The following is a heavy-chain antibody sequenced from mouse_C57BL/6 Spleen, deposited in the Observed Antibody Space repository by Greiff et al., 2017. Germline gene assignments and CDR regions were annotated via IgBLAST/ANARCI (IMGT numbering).Heavy chain of an antibody. CDR3: ARTCGYYFDY. CDR2: INPSSGYT. D-gene: IGHD1-1*02. CDR1: GYTFTSYT. Sequence: VQLQQSGAELARPGASVKMSCKASGYTFTSYTMHWVKQRPGQGLEWIGYINPSSGYTKYNQKFKDKATLTADKPSSTAYMPLSSLTSEDSAVYYCARTCGYYFDYCCQATTLTVSS. V-gene: IGHV1-4*01. J-gene: IGHJ2*01.